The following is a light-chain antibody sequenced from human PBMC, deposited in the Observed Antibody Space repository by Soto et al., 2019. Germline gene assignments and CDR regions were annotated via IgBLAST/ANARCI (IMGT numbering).Light chain of an antibody. Sequence: QSVLAQPASLSGSPGQSITISCTGTSSDVGGYNFVSWYQQLPGNAPKLLIHDVTLRPSGVSDRFSGSKSGTTASLTISGLQAEDEADYYCCSYASSTLYVFGTGTKVTVL. V-gene: IGLV2-14*03. J-gene: IGLJ1*01. CDR3: CSYASSTLYV. CDR1: SSDVGGYNF. CDR2: DVT.